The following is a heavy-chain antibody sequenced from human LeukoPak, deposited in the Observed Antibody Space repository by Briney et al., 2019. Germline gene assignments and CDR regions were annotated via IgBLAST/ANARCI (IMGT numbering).Heavy chain of an antibody. CDR3: ARSSPLDFDY. V-gene: IGHV4-61*02. CDR1: GGSISSGSYY. CDR2: IYTSGST. Sequence: SQTLSLTCTVSGGSISSGSYYWSWIRQPAGKGLEWIGRIYTSGSTNYNPSLKSRVTISVDTSKNQFSLKLSSVTAADTAVYYCARSSPLDFDYWGQGTLVTVSS. J-gene: IGHJ4*02. D-gene: IGHD1-1*01.